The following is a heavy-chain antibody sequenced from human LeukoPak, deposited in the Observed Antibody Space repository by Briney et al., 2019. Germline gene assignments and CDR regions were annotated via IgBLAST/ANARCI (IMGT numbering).Heavy chain of an antibody. CDR2: INHSGST. D-gene: IGHD6-6*01. Sequence: PSETQSLTCAVYGGSFSGYYWSWIRQPPGKGLEWIGEINHSGSTNYNPSLKSRVTISVDTSKNQFSLKLSSVTAADTAVYYCAKRPRQLTKGYFDYWGQGTLVTVSS. CDR1: GGSFSGYY. V-gene: IGHV4-34*01. J-gene: IGHJ4*02. CDR3: AKRPRQLTKGYFDY.